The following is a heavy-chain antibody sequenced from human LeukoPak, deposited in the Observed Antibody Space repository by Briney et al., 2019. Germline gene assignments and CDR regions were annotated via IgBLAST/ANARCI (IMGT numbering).Heavy chain of an antibody. J-gene: IGHJ3*02. CDR1: GGSISGYY. CDR2: IYYNGIS. Sequence: SSETLSLTCTVSGGSISGYYWSWIRQPPGKGLEWIAYIYYNGISNYNPSLKSRVIISVDSSKNQFSLKLTSVTAADTAEYYCARVPPSRWLAFDIWGQGTMVTVSS. V-gene: IGHV4-59*01. D-gene: IGHD4-23*01. CDR3: ARVPPSRWLAFDI.